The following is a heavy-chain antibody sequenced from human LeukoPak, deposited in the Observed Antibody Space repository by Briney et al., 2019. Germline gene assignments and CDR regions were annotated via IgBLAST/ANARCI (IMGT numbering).Heavy chain of an antibody. J-gene: IGHJ2*01. CDR3: AKGDYYDFSFYWYFDL. CDR2: ISWNSGSI. V-gene: IGHV3-9*01. D-gene: IGHD3-22*01. CDR1: GFTFDDYA. Sequence: QPGRSLRLSCAASGFTFDDYAMHWVRQAPGKGLEWVSGISWNSGSIGYADSVKGRFTISRDNAKNSLYLQMNSLRAEDTALYYCAKGDYYDFSFYWYFDLWGRGTLVTVSS.